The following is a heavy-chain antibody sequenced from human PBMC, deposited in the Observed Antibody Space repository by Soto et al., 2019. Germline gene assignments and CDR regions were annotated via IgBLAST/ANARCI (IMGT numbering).Heavy chain of an antibody. CDR3: ATQRLGDSSGKPFDY. D-gene: IGHD3-22*01. J-gene: IGHJ4*02. V-gene: IGHV4-31*03. CDR2: IYYSGST. CDR1: GGSISSGGYY. Sequence: QVQLQESGPGLVKPSQTLFLTCTVSGGSISSGGYYWSWIRQHPGKGLEWIGYIYYSGSTYYNPSLKSRVTISVDTSKNQFSLKLSSVTAADTAVYYCATQRLGDSSGKPFDYWGQGTLVTVSS.